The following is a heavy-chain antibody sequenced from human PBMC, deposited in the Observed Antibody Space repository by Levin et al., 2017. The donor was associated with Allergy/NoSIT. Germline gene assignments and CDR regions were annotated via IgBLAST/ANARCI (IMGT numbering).Heavy chain of an antibody. J-gene: IGHJ4*02. CDR2: IIPIFGTA. D-gene: IGHD5-18*01. V-gene: IGHV1-69*01. CDR1: GGTFSSYA. CDR3: ARDGYSYGSQGYFDY. Sequence: KISCKASGGTFSSYAISWVRQAPGQGLEWMGGIIPIFGTANYAQKFQGRVTITADESTSTAYMELSSLRSEDTAVYYCARDGYSYGSQGYFDYWGQGTLVTVSS.